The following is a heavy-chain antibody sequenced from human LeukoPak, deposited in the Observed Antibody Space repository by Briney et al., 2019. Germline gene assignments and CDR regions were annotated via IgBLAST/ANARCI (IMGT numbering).Heavy chain of an antibody. CDR2: ITSSSNYI. J-gene: IGHJ3*02. CDR3: ARDLGGEQNLFDAFDI. CDR1: GFTFSSYG. V-gene: IGHV3-21*01. D-gene: IGHD1-26*01. Sequence: PGGSLRLSCAASGFTFSSYGMNWVRQAPGKGLEWLSSITSSSNYIYYADSLKGRFTISRDNAKNSLYLQMNSLRAEDTAVYYCARDLGGEQNLFDAFDIWGQGTMVTVSS.